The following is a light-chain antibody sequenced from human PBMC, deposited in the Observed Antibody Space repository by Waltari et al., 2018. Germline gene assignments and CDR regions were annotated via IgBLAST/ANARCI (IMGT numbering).Light chain of an antibody. J-gene: IGLJ3*02. V-gene: IGLV1-44*01. Sequence: QSVLTQPPSTSGTPGPRVTISCSGSASNIGANLVNWYQQLPGKAPKLLIYRSDERPPGVPDRCTGSKFGTAASLAISGVQSEDEADYFCASWDDGLNGHWVFGGGTKVTVL. CDR1: ASNIGANL. CDR3: ASWDDGLNGHWV. CDR2: RSD.